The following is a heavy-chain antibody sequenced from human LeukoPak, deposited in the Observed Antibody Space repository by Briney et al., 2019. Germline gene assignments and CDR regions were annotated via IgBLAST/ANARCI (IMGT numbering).Heavy chain of an antibody. CDR2: INHGGST. CDR3: AARETLEGILFTMIPGYFDY. V-gene: IGHV4-34*01. Sequence: SETLSLTCAVYGGSFSGYYWSWIRQPPGKGLEWIGEINHGGSTNYNPSLKSRVTISVDTSKNQFSLKLSSVTAADTAVYYCAARETLEGILFTMIPGYFDYWGQGTLVTVSS. D-gene: IGHD3-22*01. J-gene: IGHJ4*02. CDR1: GGSFSGYY.